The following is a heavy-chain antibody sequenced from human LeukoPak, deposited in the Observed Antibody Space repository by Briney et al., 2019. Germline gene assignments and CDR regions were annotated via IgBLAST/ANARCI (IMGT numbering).Heavy chain of an antibody. CDR3: ARDRRRGTMVRGVISNWFDP. J-gene: IGHJ5*02. V-gene: IGHV4-59*01. D-gene: IGHD3-10*01. Sequence: SETLPLTCTVSGGSISSYYWSWIRQPPGKGLEWIGYIYYSGSTNYNPSLKSRVTISVDTSKNQFSLKLSSVTAADTAVYYCARDRRRGTMVRGVISNWFDPWGQGTLVTVSS. CDR1: GGSISSYY. CDR2: IYYSGST.